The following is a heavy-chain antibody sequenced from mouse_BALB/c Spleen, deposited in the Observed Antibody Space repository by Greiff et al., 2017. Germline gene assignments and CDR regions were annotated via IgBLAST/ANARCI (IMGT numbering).Heavy chain of an antibody. CDR1: GYTFTDYN. Sequence: EVQLQESGPELVKPGASVKIPCKASGYTFTDYNMDWVKQSHGKSLEWIGDINPNNGGTIYNQKFKGKATLTVDKSSSTAYMELRSLTSEDTAVYYCARSRRGYYYFDYWGQGTTLTVSS. CDR2: INPNNGGT. V-gene: IGHV1-18*01. J-gene: IGHJ2*01. CDR3: ARSRRGYYYFDY. D-gene: IGHD2-3*01.